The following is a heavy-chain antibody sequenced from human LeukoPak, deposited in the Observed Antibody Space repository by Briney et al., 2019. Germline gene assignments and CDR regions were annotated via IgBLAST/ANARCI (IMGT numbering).Heavy chain of an antibody. J-gene: IGHJ4*02. D-gene: IGHD3-16*02. CDR2: MNPNSGNT. CDR1: GYTFTSYD. V-gene: IGHV1-8*02. CDR3: ARLGYYDYIWGSYRYTELDY. Sequence: ASVKVSCKASGYTFTSYDINWVRQAPGQGLEWMGWMNPNSGNTGYAQKFQGRVTMTRNTSISTAYMELSSLRSEDTAVYYCARLGYYDYIWGSYRYTELDYWGQGTLVTVSS.